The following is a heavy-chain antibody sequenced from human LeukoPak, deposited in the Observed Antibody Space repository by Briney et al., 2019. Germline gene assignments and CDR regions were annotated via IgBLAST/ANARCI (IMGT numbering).Heavy chain of an antibody. V-gene: IGHV4-39*01. CDR1: GGSISGSSYY. CDR2: MYYSGST. J-gene: IGHJ4*02. CDR3: ASKDSSWYYFDS. Sequence: SETLSLTCNVSGGSISGSSYYWAWIRQPPGKGLEWIGSMYYSGSTYYNPALKSRLTISVDTSKNQFSLKLNSVTAADTAVYYCASKDSSWYYFDSWGQGSLVTVSS. D-gene: IGHD6-13*01.